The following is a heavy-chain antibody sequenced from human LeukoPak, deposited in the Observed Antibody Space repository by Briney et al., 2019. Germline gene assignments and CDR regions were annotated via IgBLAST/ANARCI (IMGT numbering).Heavy chain of an antibody. CDR3: ARSLFRDLNIVVVPAAPSYYYYMDV. CDR2: IIPIFGTA. J-gene: IGHJ6*03. CDR1: GYTFPSSG. Sequence: ASVKVSCKASGYTFPSSGISWVRQAPGQGLEWMGGIIPIFGTANYAQKFQGRVTITTDESTSTAYMELSSLRSEDTAVYYCARSLFRDLNIVVVPAAPSYYYYMDVWGKGTTVTVSS. V-gene: IGHV1-69*05. D-gene: IGHD2-2*01.